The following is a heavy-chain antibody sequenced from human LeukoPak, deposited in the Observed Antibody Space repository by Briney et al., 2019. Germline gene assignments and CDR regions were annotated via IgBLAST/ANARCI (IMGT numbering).Heavy chain of an antibody. CDR2: IYYSGST. D-gene: IGHD6-13*01. Sequence: SETLSLTCTVSGGSISSSSYYWGWIRQPPGKGLEWIGSIYYSGSTYYNPSLKSRVTISVDTSKNQFSLKLSSVTAADTAVYYRARQQLASSSWYPGGYFQHWGQGTLVTVSS. CDR3: ARQQLASSSWYPGGYFQH. CDR1: GGSISSSSYY. J-gene: IGHJ1*01. V-gene: IGHV4-39*01.